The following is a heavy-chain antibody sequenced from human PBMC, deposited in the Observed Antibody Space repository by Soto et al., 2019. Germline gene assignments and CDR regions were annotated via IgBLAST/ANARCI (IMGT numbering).Heavy chain of an antibody. CDR3: ARHEESSYRYWYFDL. CDR1: GGSISSSSYY. J-gene: IGHJ2*01. CDR2: IYYSGRT. D-gene: IGHD3-16*01. Sequence: QLQLQESGPGLVKPSETLSLTCTVSGGSISSSSYYWGWIRQPPGKGLEWIGSIYYSGRTYYNPSLKRRVTISVDTSKIQFSLKLSSVPAADTAVYYCARHEESSYRYWYFDLWGRGTLVTVSS. V-gene: IGHV4-39*01.